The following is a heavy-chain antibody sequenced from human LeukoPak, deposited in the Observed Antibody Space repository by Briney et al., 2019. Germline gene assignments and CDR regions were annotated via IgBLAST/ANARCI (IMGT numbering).Heavy chain of an antibody. CDR1: GFTFSDHY. CDR2: TRDKANGYTT. D-gene: IGHD3-22*01. V-gene: IGHV3-72*01. Sequence: GGSLRLSCAASGFTFSDHYMDWVRQAPGKGLEWVGRTRDKANGYTTDYAASVRGRFTISRDDSKNSLHLQMNSLKTEDTAVYFCARYYYDSSGYYRFDYWGQGTLVSVSS. CDR3: ARYYYDSSGYYRFDY. J-gene: IGHJ4*02.